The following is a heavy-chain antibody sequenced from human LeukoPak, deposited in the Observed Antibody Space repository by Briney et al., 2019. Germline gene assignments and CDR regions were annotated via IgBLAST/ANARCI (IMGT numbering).Heavy chain of an antibody. D-gene: IGHD1-26*01. CDR3: AKERGGATNAFDM. Sequence: GGSLRLSCAASGFSFNIYNMNWVRQAPGKGLGWDSYISSNSITIYYADSVMGRFTVSRDNAKSSLYLQMNSLRAEDMAVYYCAKERGGATNAFDMWGQGTMVTVSS. V-gene: IGHV3-48*01. CDR1: GFSFNIYN. J-gene: IGHJ3*02. CDR2: ISSNSITI.